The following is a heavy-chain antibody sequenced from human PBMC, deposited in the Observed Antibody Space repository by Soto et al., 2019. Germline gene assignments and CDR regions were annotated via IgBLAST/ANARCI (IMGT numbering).Heavy chain of an antibody. D-gene: IGHD2-21*02. CDR1: GYSIRNGYY. J-gene: IGHJ5*02. Sequence: PSETLSLTCTVSGYSIRNGYYWGWIRQPPGKGLEWIGTIYHSGSTYYNPSLKSRVTISVDASENHFSLKLSSVTAADTAVYYCARVGPYCGGDCYSPPPWGQGTLGTVSS. V-gene: IGHV4-38-2*02. CDR2: IYHSGST. CDR3: ARVGPYCGGDCYSPPP.